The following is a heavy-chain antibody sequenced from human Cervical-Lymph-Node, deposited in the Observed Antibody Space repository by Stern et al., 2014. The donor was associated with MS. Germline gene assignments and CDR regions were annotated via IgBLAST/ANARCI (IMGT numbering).Heavy chain of an antibody. CDR1: GFTFTDYF. CDR3: ARPRYCTSSGCFGDAFDV. V-gene: IGHV3-11*01. CDR2: ISGSGSII. D-gene: IGHD2-2*01. Sequence: VQLVESGGGLVKPGGSLRLSCAASGFTFTDYFLSWIRQAPGKGLEWISYISGSGSIIYYADSVKGRFTIPRDNAENSLYLHMNSVRVEDTALYYCARPRYCTSSGCFGDAFDVWGQGTMVTASS. J-gene: IGHJ3*01.